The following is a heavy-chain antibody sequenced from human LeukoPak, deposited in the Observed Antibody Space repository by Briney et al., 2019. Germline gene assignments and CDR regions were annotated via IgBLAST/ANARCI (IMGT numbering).Heavy chain of an antibody. D-gene: IGHD3-22*01. CDR1: GFTFDNYA. V-gene: IGHV3-15*01. J-gene: IGHJ4*02. CDR2: FTSKTDGGTT. CDR3: TTAQFFNSSGSLAY. Sequence: PGGSLRLSCAASGFTFDNYAMHWVRQGPGQGLEWVGRFTSKTDGGTTDYAAPVRGRFTISRDDSKDTLYLQMNSLKTEDTAVYYCTTAQFFNSSGSLAYWGQGTLVTVSS.